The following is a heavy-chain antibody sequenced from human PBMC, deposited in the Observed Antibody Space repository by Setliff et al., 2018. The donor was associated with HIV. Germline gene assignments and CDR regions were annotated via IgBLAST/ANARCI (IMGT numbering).Heavy chain of an antibody. D-gene: IGHD2-8*01. J-gene: IGHJ5*02. Sequence: SETLSLTCAVSGYSISSGYYWGWIRQPPGKGLQWIGSIFHSGSTYYNPSLKSRVTFSVDTFKNQFSLKLSSVTAADTAVYYCAGHKSGLQTLMTWFDPWGQGTLVTVSS. V-gene: IGHV4-38-2*01. CDR3: AGHKSGLQTLMTWFDP. CDR1: GYSISSGYY. CDR2: IFHSGST.